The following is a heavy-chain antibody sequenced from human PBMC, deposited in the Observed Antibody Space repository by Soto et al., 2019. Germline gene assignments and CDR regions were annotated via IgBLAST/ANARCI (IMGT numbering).Heavy chain of an antibody. CDR2: IIPIFGTA. J-gene: IGHJ6*02. V-gene: IGHV1-69*13. CDR3: ARANDILTGYAAPTDYYYYGMDV. Sequence: SVKVSCKASGYTFTSYGISWVRQAPGQGLEWMGWIIPIFGTANYAQKFQGRVTITADESTSTAYMELSSLRSEDTAVYYCARANDILTGYAAPTDYYYYGMDVWGQGTTVTVSS. D-gene: IGHD3-9*01. CDR1: GYTFTSYG.